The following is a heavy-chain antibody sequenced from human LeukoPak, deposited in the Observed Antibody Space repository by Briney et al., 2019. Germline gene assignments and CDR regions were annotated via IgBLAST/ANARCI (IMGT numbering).Heavy chain of an antibody. CDR2: IRSKAYGGTT. CDR3: TRASVGATPSFDY. CDR1: GFTFGDYA. V-gene: IGHV3-49*03. D-gene: IGHD1-26*01. J-gene: IGHJ4*02. Sequence: GGSLRLSCTASGFTFGDYAMSWFRQAPGKGLEWVGFIRSKAYGGTTEYAASVKGRFTISRDDSKSIAYLQMNSLKTEDTAVYYCTRASVGATPSFDYWGQGTLVTVSS.